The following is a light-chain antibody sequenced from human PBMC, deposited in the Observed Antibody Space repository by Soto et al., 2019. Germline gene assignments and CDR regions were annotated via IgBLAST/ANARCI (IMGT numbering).Light chain of an antibody. Sequence: PGESATLSCRASQRVSSSYLAWYQQKPGRAPRLLIYGASNRATGIPDRFSGSGSGTDFTLTFSRLEPEDFAVFYCQQYDDSITFGQGTRLEIE. CDR2: GAS. CDR1: QRVSSSY. CDR3: QQYDDSIT. J-gene: IGKJ5*01. V-gene: IGKV3-20*01.